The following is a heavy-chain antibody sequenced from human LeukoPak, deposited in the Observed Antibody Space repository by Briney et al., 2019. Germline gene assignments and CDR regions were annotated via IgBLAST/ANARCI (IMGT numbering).Heavy chain of an antibody. V-gene: IGHV4-39*07. J-gene: IGHJ4*02. Sequence: SETLSLTCAVSGGSISSSSYYWGWIRQPPGKGLEWIGSIYYSGSTYYNPSLKSRVTISVDTSKNQFSLKLSSVTAADTAVYYCVAAVAGRRYFDYWGQGTLVTVSS. CDR1: GGSISSSSYY. D-gene: IGHD6-19*01. CDR2: IYYSGST. CDR3: VAAVAGRRYFDY.